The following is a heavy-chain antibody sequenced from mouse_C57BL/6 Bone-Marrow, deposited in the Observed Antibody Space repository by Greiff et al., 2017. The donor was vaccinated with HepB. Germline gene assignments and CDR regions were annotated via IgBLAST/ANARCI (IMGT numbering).Heavy chain of an antibody. Sequence: QVQLQQPGAELVKPGASVKLSCKASGYTFTSYWMHWVKQRPGQGLEWIGMIHPNSGSTNYNEKFKSKATLTVDKSSSTAYMQLSSLTSEDSAVYYCARPSLVRFAYWGQGTLVTVSA. D-gene: IGHD1-1*02. V-gene: IGHV1-64*01. CDR3: ARPSLVRFAY. CDR1: GYTFTSYW. CDR2: IHPNSGST. J-gene: IGHJ3*01.